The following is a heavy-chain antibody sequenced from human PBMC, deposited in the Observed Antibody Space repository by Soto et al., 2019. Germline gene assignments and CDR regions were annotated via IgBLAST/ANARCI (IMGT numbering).Heavy chain of an antibody. V-gene: IGHV2-5*02. CDR3: AHSVVAGLGYYFDY. D-gene: IGHD6-19*01. CDR2: LYWDNDK. J-gene: IGHJ4*02. Sequence: QITLKESGPTLVKPTQTLTLTCTFSGFSLSSTRVAVGWIRQPPGKALEWLALLYWDNDKRYSPFLKSRLTITKDTSKNQVVLTMTNMDPVGTATYYCAHSVVAGLGYYFDYWGQGTLVTVSS. CDR1: GFSLSSTRVA.